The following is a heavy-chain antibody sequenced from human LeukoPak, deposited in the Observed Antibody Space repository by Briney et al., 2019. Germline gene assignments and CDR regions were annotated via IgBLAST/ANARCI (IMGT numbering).Heavy chain of an antibody. D-gene: IGHD3-10*01. CDR3: ARGYRGGYYFDY. CDR2: INSDGSTT. V-gene: IGHV3-74*01. Sequence: QSGGSLRLSCAASGFTFSSYWMHWVRQAPGKGLVWVSRINSDGSTTNYADSVKGRFTIFRDNAKNTLYVQVNSLRADDTAVYYCARGYRGGYYFDYWGQGTLVTVSS. J-gene: IGHJ4*02. CDR1: GFTFSSYW.